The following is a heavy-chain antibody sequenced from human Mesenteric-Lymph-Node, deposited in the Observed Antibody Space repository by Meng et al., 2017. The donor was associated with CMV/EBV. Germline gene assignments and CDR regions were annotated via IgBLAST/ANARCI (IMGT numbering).Heavy chain of an antibody. J-gene: IGHJ4*02. CDR3: ARVGVGSSSSFDY. D-gene: IGHD6-6*01. V-gene: IGHV3-7*01. CDR1: GFTFSSYW. CDR2: IKQDGSEK. Sequence: GESLKISCAASGFTFSSYWMSWVRQAPGKGLEWVANIKQDGSEKYYVDSVKGRFTISRDNAKNSLYLQMNSLRAEDTAVYYCARVGVGSSSSFDYWGQGTLVTVSS.